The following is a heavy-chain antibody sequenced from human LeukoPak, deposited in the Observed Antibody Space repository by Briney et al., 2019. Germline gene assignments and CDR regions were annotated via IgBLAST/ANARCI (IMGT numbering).Heavy chain of an antibody. CDR2: FDPEDGET. D-gene: IGHD2-2*02. V-gene: IGHV1-24*01. CDR3: ARKDIVVVPAAIGYYGMDV. CDR1: GYTLTELS. Sequence: ASVKVSCKVSGYTLTELSMHWVRQAPGKGLEWMGGFDPEDGETIYAQKFQGRVTMTEDTSTDTAYMELSSLRSEDTAVYYCARKDIVVVPAAIGYYGMDVWGQGTTVTVSS. J-gene: IGHJ6*02.